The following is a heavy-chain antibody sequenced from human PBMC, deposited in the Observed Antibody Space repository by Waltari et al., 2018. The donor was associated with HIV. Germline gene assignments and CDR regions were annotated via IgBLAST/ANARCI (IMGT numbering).Heavy chain of an antibody. CDR3: SRYCSGGNCYSAFDI. Sequence: EVQLLDSGGGLVKPGGSLTLSCAASEFTFSHHGMNWVRQAPGKGLGCISTISSSSTYVEYADSVNGRFTISRDNAKNSRSLQMNSLKAEDTAVYYCSRYCSGGNCYSAFDIWGQGTMVTVSS. V-gene: IGHV3-21*01. CDR2: ISSSSTYV. J-gene: IGHJ3*02. D-gene: IGHD2-15*01. CDR1: EFTFSHHG.